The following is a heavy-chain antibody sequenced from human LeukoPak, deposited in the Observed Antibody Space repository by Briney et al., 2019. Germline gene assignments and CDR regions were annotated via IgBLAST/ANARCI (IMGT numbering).Heavy chain of an antibody. CDR2: INPNSGGA. J-gene: IGHJ4*02. Sequence: ASVKVSCKASGYTFTGYYMHWVRQAPGQGLEWMGWINPNSGGANYAQKFQGRVTMTRDTSISTAYMELSRLRSDDTAVYYCARDRDDSSGYYRETLFDYWGQGTLVTVSS. CDR1: GYTFTGYY. V-gene: IGHV1-2*02. CDR3: ARDRDDSSGYYRETLFDY. D-gene: IGHD3-22*01.